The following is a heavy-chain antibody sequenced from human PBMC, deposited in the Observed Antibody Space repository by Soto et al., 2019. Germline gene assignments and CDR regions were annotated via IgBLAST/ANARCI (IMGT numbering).Heavy chain of an antibody. D-gene: IGHD2-2*01. CDR1: GFTFSGYE. J-gene: IGHJ6*02. Sequence: PGGSLRLSCTVSGFTFSGYEMNWVRQAPGKGLEWVAYISSGAGTIYYADSVRGRFTISRDNAKNTLYLHMNSLRDEDMAVYYCARKTNIEAVQFSRMEVLGPRNTGTLSS. V-gene: IGHV3-48*03. CDR2: ISSGAGTI. CDR3: ARKTNIEAVQFSRMEV.